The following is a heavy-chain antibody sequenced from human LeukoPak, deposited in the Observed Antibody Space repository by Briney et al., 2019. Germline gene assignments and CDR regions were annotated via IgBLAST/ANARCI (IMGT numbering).Heavy chain of an antibody. CDR2: IYYSGST. CDR1: GGSISSYY. CDR3: ASCYPYYYDSSGPEDAFDI. D-gene: IGHD3-22*01. Sequence: PSETLSLTCTVSGGSISSYYWSWIRQPPGKGLEWIGYIYYSGSTYYNPSLKSRVTISVDTSKNQFSLKLSSVTAADTAVYYCASCYPYYYDSSGPEDAFDIWGQGTMVTVSS. V-gene: IGHV4-30-4*01. J-gene: IGHJ3*02.